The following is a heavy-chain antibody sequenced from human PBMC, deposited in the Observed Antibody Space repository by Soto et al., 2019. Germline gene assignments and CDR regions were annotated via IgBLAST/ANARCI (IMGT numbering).Heavy chain of an antibody. J-gene: IGHJ4*02. CDR3: AKGLALMADH. Sequence: GGSLRLSCTDSGFSFNTYVMDWVRQAPGKGLEWVARILYDGSKEYYADPVKGRFTISRDNSKNTLYLQMDSLRVEDTAVYYCAKGLALMADHWGQGTQVTVSS. D-gene: IGHD2-21*01. CDR1: GFSFNTYV. CDR2: ILYDGSKE. V-gene: IGHV3-30*18.